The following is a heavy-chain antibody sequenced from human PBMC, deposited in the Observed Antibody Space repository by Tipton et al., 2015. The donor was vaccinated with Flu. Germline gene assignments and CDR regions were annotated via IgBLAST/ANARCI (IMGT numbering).Heavy chain of an antibody. D-gene: IGHD3-9*01. J-gene: IGHJ4*02. CDR2: IYHSGST. CDR1: GGSFSGYY. V-gene: IGHV4-34*01. CDR3: ARGDGGDILTGYDY. Sequence: TLSLTCAVYGGSFSGYYWTWFRQSPGKGLEWIGEIYHSGSTNYNPSLKSRVTISVDTSKNQFSLKLSSLTAADTAVYYCARGDGGDILTGYDYWGQGTLVTVSS.